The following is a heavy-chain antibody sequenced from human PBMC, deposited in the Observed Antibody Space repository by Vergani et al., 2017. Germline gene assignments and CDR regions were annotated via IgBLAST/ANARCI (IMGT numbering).Heavy chain of an antibody. Sequence: QVQLVQSGAEVKKPGASVKVSCKASGYTFTSYGISWVRQAPGQGLEWMGWISAYNGNTNYAQKLQGRVTMTTDTSTSTAYMELRSLRSDDTAVYYCARADFDCSSTSCYPWYFDLWGRGTLVTVSS. J-gene: IGHJ2*01. CDR3: ARADFDCSSTSCYPWYFDL. CDR2: ISAYNGNT. V-gene: IGHV1-18*01. D-gene: IGHD2-2*01. CDR1: GYTFTSYG.